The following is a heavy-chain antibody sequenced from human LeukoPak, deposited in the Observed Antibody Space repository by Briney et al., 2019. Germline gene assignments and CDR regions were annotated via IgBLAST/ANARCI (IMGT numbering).Heavy chain of an antibody. V-gene: IGHV4-34*01. CDR2: INHSGST. CDR3: ARQDYDFWSGYYKLSAFDI. J-gene: IGHJ3*02. CDR1: GGSFSGYY. Sequence: PSETLSLTCAVYGGSFSGYYWSWIHQPPGKGLEWIGEINHSGSTNYNPSLKSRVTISVDTSKNQFSLKLSSVTAADTAVYYCARQDYDFWSGYYKLSAFDIWGQGTMVTVSS. D-gene: IGHD3-3*01.